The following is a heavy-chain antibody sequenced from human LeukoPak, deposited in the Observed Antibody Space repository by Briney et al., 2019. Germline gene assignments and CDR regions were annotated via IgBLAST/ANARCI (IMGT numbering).Heavy chain of an antibody. J-gene: IGHJ4*02. V-gene: IGHV3-30*03. CDR1: GFTFSGYG. CDR3: ARDLTAMDYFDY. CDR2: ISYDGNTQ. Sequence: EGSLRLSCAASGFTFSGYGMHWVRQAPGKGPEWVAVISYDGNTQYYADSVRGRFTISRDNSRDTLYLQVSSLRAEDTAVYYCARDLTAMDYFDYWGQGTLVTVSS. D-gene: IGHD5-18*01.